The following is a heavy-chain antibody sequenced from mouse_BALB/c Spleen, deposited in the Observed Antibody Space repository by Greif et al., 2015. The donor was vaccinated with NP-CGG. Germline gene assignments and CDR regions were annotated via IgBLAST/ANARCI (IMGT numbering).Heavy chain of an antibody. CDR1: GYTFTSYW. V-gene: IGHV1S81*02. J-gene: IGHJ3*01. CDR2: INPSNGRT. Sequence: VQLQQSGAELVKPGASVKLSCKASGYTFTSYWMHWVKQRPGQGLERIGEINPSNGRTNYNEKFKSKATLTVDKSSSTAYMQLSSLTSEDSAVYYCARSGNYDYEASAYWGQGTLVTVSA. CDR3: ARSGNYDYEASAY. D-gene: IGHD2-4*01.